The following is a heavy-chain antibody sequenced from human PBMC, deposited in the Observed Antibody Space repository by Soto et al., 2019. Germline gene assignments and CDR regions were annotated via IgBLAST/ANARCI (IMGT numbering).Heavy chain of an antibody. Sequence: GGSLRLSCAASGFTFSSYWMHWVRQAPGKGLVWVSRINRGGSSTSSEGSLKGRFTISSDNAKNTLYLQMNSLRAEDTAVYYCASLYGRPLGVYYYYYYMDVWGKGTTVTVSS. J-gene: IGHJ6*03. CDR3: ASLYGRPLGVYYYYYYMDV. D-gene: IGHD3-10*01. CDR1: GFTFSSYW. V-gene: IGHV3-74*01. CDR2: INRGGSST.